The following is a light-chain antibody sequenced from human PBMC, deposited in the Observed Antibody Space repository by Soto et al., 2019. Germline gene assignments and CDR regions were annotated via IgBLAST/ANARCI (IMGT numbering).Light chain of an antibody. Sequence: DIVLTQTPPSLSVTPGQPASISCKSSQSLLHSDGKTYLYWYLQKPGQPPHLLIYEVSNRFSGVTDTFSGCWPRTHFTLKSSRVEAEDGVVYSCMQTVQFSLFTFGPGTKVDIK. V-gene: IGKV2D-29*01. CDR3: MQTVQFSLFT. CDR1: QSLLHSDGKTY. CDR2: EVS. J-gene: IGKJ3*01.